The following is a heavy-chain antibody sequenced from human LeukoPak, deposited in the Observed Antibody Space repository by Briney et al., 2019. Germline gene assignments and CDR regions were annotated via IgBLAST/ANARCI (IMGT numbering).Heavy chain of an antibody. CDR3: ARDYDSGGYLGWFGP. J-gene: IGHJ5*02. CDR1: GGSISSYY. D-gene: IGHD3-22*01. Sequence: PSETLSLTCTVSGGSISSYYWSWIRQPPGKGLEWIGYIYYTGSTNYNPSLKSRVTISVDTSKNQFSLKLGSVTAADTAVYYCARDYDSGGYLGWFGPWGQGTQVTVSS. V-gene: IGHV4-59*01. CDR2: IYYTGST.